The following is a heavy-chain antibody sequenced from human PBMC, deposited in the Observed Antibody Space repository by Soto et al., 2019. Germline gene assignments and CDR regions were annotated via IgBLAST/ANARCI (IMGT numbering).Heavy chain of an antibody. V-gene: IGHV4-34*01. CDR2: INHSGST. CDR1: GGSFSGYY. J-gene: IGHJ6*02. Sequence: SETLSLTCAVYGGSFSGYYWSWIRQPPGKGLEWIGEINHSGSTNYNPSLKSRVTISVDTSKNQFSLKLSSVTAADTAVYYCARNHPTYDFWINYYYYGMDVWGQGTTVTVSS. D-gene: IGHD3-3*01. CDR3: ARNHPTYDFWINYYYYGMDV.